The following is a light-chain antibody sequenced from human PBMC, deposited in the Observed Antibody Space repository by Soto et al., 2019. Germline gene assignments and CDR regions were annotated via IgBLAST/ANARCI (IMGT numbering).Light chain of an antibody. J-gene: IGLJ2*01. V-gene: IGLV1-51*01. CDR1: TSNVGSNF. CDR2: DND. CDR3: GTWDSGLSAGV. Sequence: QSALTQPPSVSTAPGQRVTISCSGSTSNVGSNFVSWYQQLPGAAPKLLIYDNDKRPSEIPDRFSGSKSDTSATLTITGLQTGDEADYYCGTWDSGLSAGVFGGGTKLTVL.